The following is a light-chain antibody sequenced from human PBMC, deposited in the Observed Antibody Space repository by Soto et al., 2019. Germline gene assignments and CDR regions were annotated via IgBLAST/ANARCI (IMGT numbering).Light chain of an antibody. CDR3: SSYTPSNTYV. J-gene: IGLJ1*01. Sequence: QSVLTQPPSVSVSPGQSATISCTGTSSDVGSYNSVSLYQQSPGTVPNLMIYEFSNRPSGAPDRFSGYKSGNTASLTISGLQAEDEADYYCSSYTPSNTYVFGTGTKLTVL. CDR1: SSDVGSYNS. CDR2: EFS. V-gene: IGLV2-18*02.